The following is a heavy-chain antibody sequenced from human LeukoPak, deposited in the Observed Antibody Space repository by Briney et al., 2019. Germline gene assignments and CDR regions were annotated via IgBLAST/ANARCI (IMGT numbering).Heavy chain of an antibody. V-gene: IGHV4-39*01. CDR1: GGSISSSSYY. J-gene: IGHJ4*02. CDR2: IYYSGST. Sequence: SETLSLTCTVSGGSISSSSYYWGWIRQPPGKGLEWIGSIYYSGSTYYNPSLKSRVTISVDTSKNQFSLKLSSVTAADTAVYYCARWGVVPAAIDYWGQGTLVTVS. D-gene: IGHD2-2*01. CDR3: ARWGVVPAAIDY.